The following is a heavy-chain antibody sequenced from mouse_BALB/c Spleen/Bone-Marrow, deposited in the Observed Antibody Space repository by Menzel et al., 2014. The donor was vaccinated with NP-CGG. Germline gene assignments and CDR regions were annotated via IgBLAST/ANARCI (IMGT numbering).Heavy chain of an antibody. CDR3: AMITTGAWFAY. D-gene: IGHD2-4*01. V-gene: IGHV14-3*02. CDR1: GFNIKDTY. CDR2: IDPANGNT. Sequence: EVQLVESGAELVKPGASAKLSCTASGFNIKDTYMHWVKQRPEQGLEWIGRIDPANGNTKYDPKFQGKATITADTSSNTAYLQLISLTSEDTAVYYCAMITTGAWFAYWVQGTLVTASA. J-gene: IGHJ3*01.